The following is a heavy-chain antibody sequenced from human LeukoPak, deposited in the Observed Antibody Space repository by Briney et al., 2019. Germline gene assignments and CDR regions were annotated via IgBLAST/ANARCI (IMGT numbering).Heavy chain of an antibody. CDR3: ARDDALGDNALDI. D-gene: IGHD3-16*01. J-gene: IGHJ3*02. CDR1: GFTFSSYG. Sequence: GGSLRLSCAASGFTFSSYGMHWVRQAPGKGLEWVAVILNDGSQEKYADSVKGRFTISRDNSKNTLFLQMNSLRAEDAAVYYCARDDALGDNALDIWGQGTMVTVSS. CDR2: ILNDGSQE. V-gene: IGHV3-33*01.